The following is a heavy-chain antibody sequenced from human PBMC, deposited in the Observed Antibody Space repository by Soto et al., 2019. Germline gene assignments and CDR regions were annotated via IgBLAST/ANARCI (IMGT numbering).Heavy chain of an antibody. Sequence: QVQLVQSGAEVKKPGSSVKVSCKASGGTFSSYAISWVRQAPGQGLEWMGGIIPIFGTANYAQKFQGRVTITADESTSTAYMELSSLRYEDTAVYYCARATYYYDSSGLDYYYGMDVWGQGTTVTVSS. CDR1: GGTFSSYA. CDR2: IIPIFGTA. D-gene: IGHD3-22*01. J-gene: IGHJ6*02. CDR3: ARATYYYDSSGLDYYYGMDV. V-gene: IGHV1-69*12.